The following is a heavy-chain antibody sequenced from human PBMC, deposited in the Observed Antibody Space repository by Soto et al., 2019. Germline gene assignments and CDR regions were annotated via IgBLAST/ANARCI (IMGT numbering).Heavy chain of an antibody. CDR1: GDSLRNHY. CDR2: IFYSRDTS. Sequence: PSETLSLTCSVSGDSLRNHYWSWIRQPPGSRLEWLGHIFYSRDTSRYNPTLKSRSSMSVDTSKNKLSLKLGSESADDTVVYFCARVSYFRGFDWLFAFDSWGQGALVTVS. J-gene: IGHJ4*02. V-gene: IGHV4-59*11. CDR3: ARVSYFRGFDWLFAFDS. D-gene: IGHD3-9*01.